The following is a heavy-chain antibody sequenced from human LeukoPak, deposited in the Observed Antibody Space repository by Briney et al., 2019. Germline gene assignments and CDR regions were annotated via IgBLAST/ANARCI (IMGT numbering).Heavy chain of an antibody. CDR3: ARGGVMDV. Sequence: PGGSLRLSCAASGFTFSSYAMSWVRQAPGKGLEWVANIKQDGSEKHYVDSVKGRFTISKDNAKNSLYLQMNSLRAEDTAVYYCARGGVMDVWGQGTTVTVSS. CDR1: GFTFSSYA. CDR2: IKQDGSEK. D-gene: IGHD3-3*01. V-gene: IGHV3-7*05. J-gene: IGHJ6*02.